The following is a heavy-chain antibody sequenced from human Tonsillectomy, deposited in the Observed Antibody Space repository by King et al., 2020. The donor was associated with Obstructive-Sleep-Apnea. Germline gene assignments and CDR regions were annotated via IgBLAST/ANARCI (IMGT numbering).Heavy chain of an antibody. V-gene: IGHV3-33*01. Sequence: VKLVESGGGVVQPGRSLRLSCATSGFTFSTYGMHWVRQAPGKGLEWVAFIWSDGSNAIYVDSVRGRFTISRDASKNTLYLEISSLKAEDTGLYYCARDVTSGIDYWGQGLLVAVSS. CDR2: IWSDGSNA. CDR3: ARDVTSGIDY. J-gene: IGHJ4*02. D-gene: IGHD3-16*02. CDR1: GFTFSTYG.